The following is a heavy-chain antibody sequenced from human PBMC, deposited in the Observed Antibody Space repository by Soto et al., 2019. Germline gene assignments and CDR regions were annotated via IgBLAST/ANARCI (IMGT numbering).Heavy chain of an antibody. Sequence: QVQLVESGGGVVQPGRSLRLSCAASGFTFSSYGMHWVRQAPGKGLEWVAVISYDGSNKYYADSVKGLFTISRDISKNTLYLQMNSLRAEDTAVYYCANVEWELGHDAFDIWGQGTMVTVSS. D-gene: IGHD1-26*01. CDR1: GFTFSSYG. CDR2: ISYDGSNK. V-gene: IGHV3-30*18. J-gene: IGHJ3*02. CDR3: ANVEWELGHDAFDI.